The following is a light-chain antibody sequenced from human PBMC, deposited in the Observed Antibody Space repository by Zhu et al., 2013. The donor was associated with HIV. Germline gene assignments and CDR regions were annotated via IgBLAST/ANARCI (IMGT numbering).Light chain of an antibody. CDR3: QQYNTYSPMYT. CDR2: DAS. J-gene: IGKJ2*01. CDR1: QGISNW. Sequence: DIQMTQSPSSVSASVGDRVTITCRASQGISNWLAWYQQKPGKAPNVVIHDASSLESGVPSRFSGSGSGTEFTLTISSLQPDDFATYYCQQYNTYSPMYTFGQGTKLEIK. V-gene: IGKV1-5*01.